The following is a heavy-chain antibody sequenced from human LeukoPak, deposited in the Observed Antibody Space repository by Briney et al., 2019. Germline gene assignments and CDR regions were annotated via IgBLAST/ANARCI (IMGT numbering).Heavy chain of an antibody. Sequence: GSVKVSCKVSGFTLTELSMHWVRQAPGKGLEWMGSFDPEDGETIYAQKFQGRVTMTEDTSTDTAYMELSSLRSEDTAVYYCATGLLDYWGQGTLVTVSS. CDR3: ATGLLDY. CDR2: FDPEDGET. V-gene: IGHV1-24*01. J-gene: IGHJ4*02. CDR1: GFTLTELS.